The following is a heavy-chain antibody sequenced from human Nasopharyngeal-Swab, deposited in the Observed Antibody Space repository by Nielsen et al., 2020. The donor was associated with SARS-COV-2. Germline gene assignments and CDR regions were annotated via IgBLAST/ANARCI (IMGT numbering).Heavy chain of an antibody. J-gene: IGHJ6*03. Sequence: SESLSLTCTVSGASVRDYYCIWVRQPPGKGLEWLGSFYSTETPDYNPSLNSRVVMSIDTSKNQLSLRLTSVTAADTAVYYCARYHDLDVWGKGTTVTVSS. V-gene: IGHV4-59*02. CDR1: GASVRDYY. CDR2: FYSTETP. CDR3: ARYHDLDV.